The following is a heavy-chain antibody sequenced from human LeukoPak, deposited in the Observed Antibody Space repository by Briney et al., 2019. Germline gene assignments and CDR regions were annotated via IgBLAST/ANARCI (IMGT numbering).Heavy chain of an antibody. CDR1: GFTFSSYS. CDR2: ISSSSSYI. Sequence: GGSLRLSRAASGFTFSSYSMSWVRQAPGKGLEWVSSISSSSSYIYYADSVKGRFTISRDNAKNSLYLQMNSLRAEDTAVYYCARDRLEGEYYDFWSGYYQFDYWGQGTLVTVSS. V-gene: IGHV3-21*01. CDR3: ARDRLEGEYYDFWSGYYQFDY. D-gene: IGHD3-3*01. J-gene: IGHJ4*02.